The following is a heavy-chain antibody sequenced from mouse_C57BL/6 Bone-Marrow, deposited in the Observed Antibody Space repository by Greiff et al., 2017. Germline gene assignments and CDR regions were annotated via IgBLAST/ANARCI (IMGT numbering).Heavy chain of an antibody. Sequence: QVQLQQSGAELVKPGASVKISCKASGYAFSSYWMNWVKQRPGKGLEWIGQIYPGDGDTNYNGKFKGKATLTADKSSSNAYMQLSSLTSEDSAVYFCARRIYYGNFFDYWGQGTTLTVSS. CDR2: IYPGDGDT. CDR1: GYAFSSYW. CDR3: ARRIYYGNFFDY. J-gene: IGHJ2*01. V-gene: IGHV1-80*01. D-gene: IGHD2-1*01.